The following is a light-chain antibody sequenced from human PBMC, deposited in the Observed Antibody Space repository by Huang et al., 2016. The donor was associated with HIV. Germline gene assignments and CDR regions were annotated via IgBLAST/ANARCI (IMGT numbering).Light chain of an antibody. CDR1: QGISSW. Sequence: DIQMTQSPFSVSASVGDRVTITCRASQGISSWLAWYQQKPGKAPKLLIDAAASLQTGVPSRFSGSGSGTHFTLTISSLQPEDFATYFCQQANSVPYTFGQGTKLEIK. CDR2: AAA. J-gene: IGKJ2*01. V-gene: IGKV1D-12*01. CDR3: QQANSVPYT.